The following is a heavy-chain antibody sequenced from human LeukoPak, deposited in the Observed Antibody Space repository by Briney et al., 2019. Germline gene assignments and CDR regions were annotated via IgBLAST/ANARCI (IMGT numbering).Heavy chain of an antibody. Sequence: GGSLRLSYAASGFTFSSYWMSWVRQAPGKGLEWVANIKQDGSEKYYVDSVKGRFTISRDNAKNSLYLQMNSLRAEDTAVYYCAYGFEYSSSSIDYWGQGTLVTVSS. CDR3: AYGFEYSSSSIDY. CDR1: GFTFSSYW. D-gene: IGHD6-6*01. CDR2: IKQDGSEK. V-gene: IGHV3-7*01. J-gene: IGHJ4*02.